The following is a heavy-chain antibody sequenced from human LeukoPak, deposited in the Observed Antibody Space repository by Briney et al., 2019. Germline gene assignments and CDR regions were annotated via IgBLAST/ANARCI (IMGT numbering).Heavy chain of an antibody. CDR2: IDPSDSYT. V-gene: IGHV5-10-1*01. D-gene: IGHD6-13*01. CDR1: GYSFTSYW. CDR3: ARMSSSFYFYYYGMDV. Sequence: GESLQISCKGSGYSFTSYWISWVRPMPGKGLEWMGRIDPSDSYTNYNPSFQGHVTISDDKSISTAYLQWSSLKASDTAMYYCARMSSSFYFYYYGMDVWGQGTTVTVSS. J-gene: IGHJ6*02.